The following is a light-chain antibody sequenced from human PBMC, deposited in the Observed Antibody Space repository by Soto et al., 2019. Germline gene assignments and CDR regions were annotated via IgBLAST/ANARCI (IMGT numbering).Light chain of an antibody. CDR3: QQRSNWSPT. Sequence: ELVLTQSPATLSLSPGEIATLSCTASQSVSSSLAWYQQKSGQAPMLLIFDASNRATAIPARFSGSGSGTDFSLTISSLEPEEFAAYYFQQRSNWSPTFGGGTKVESK. CDR2: DAS. CDR1: QSVSSS. J-gene: IGKJ4*01. V-gene: IGKV3-11*01.